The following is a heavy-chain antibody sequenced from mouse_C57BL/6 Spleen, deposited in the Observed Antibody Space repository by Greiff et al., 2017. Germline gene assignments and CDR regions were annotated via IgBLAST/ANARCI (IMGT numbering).Heavy chain of an antibody. CDR1: GFNIKDYY. Sequence: EVQVVESGAELVRPGASVKLSCTASGFNIKDYYMHWVKQRPEQGLEWIGRIDPEDGDTEYAPKFQGKATMTADTSSNTAYLQLSSLTSEDTAVYYCTTPYYYGSSHWYFDVWGTGTTVTVSS. J-gene: IGHJ1*03. CDR2: IDPEDGDT. V-gene: IGHV14-1*01. CDR3: TTPYYYGSSHWYFDV. D-gene: IGHD1-1*01.